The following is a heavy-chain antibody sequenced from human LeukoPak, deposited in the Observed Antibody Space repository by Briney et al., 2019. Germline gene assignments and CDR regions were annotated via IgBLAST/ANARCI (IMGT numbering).Heavy chain of an antibody. D-gene: IGHD6-6*01. J-gene: IGHJ4*02. V-gene: IGHV3-74*01. Sequence: GGSLRVSCEASGFTFSTSWMNWVRQAPGKRLVWVSRINVDGSTTVYADSVKGRFTVSRDNAKNALYLQMNSLRAEDTAVYYCRHGDSSGDYWGQGTLVTVSS. CDR3: RHGDSSGDY. CDR2: INVDGSTT. CDR1: GFTFSTSW.